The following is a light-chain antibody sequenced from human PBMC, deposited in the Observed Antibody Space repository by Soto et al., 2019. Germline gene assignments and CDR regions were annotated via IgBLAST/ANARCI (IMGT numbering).Light chain of an antibody. Sequence: VLTQSPGTLSLSPGERATLSCRASQSVSSTYVAWYQQKPGQAPRLLIYDASSRATVIAARFNGSGSGTDFTLIATSQEQEDFAVYYCRHQGTTHPITFGQGTRLEIK. CDR3: RHQGTTHPIT. CDR1: QSVSSTY. CDR2: DAS. V-gene: IGKV3-20*01. J-gene: IGKJ5*01.